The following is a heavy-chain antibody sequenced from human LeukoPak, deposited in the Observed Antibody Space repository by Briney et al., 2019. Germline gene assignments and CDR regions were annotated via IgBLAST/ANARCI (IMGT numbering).Heavy chain of an antibody. D-gene: IGHD1-1*01. J-gene: IGHJ6*02. CDR1: GYTFTDYY. V-gene: IGHV1-2*02. CDR3: ARVLYWNYDYCGMDV. Sequence: EASVKVSCKASGYTFTDYYMHWVRQAPGQGLQWMGWINPNSGGTDYAQKFQGRVTMTRDTSISTAYMELSRLRSDDTAVYFCARVLYWNYDYCGMDVWGQGTTVTVSS. CDR2: INPNSGGT.